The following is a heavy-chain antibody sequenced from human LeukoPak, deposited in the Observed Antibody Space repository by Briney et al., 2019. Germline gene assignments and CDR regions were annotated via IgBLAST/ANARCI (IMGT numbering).Heavy chain of an antibody. J-gene: IGHJ4*02. CDR2: IYHSGST. CDR3: AREGNYYDSSGYLPLDY. Sequence: PSETLSLTCTVSGYSISSGYYWGWIRQPPGKGLEWIGSIYHSGSTYYNPSLKSRVTISVDTSKNQFSLKLSSVTAADTAVYYCAREGNYYDSSGYLPLDYWGQGTLVTVSS. CDR1: GYSISSGYY. V-gene: IGHV4-38-2*02. D-gene: IGHD3-22*01.